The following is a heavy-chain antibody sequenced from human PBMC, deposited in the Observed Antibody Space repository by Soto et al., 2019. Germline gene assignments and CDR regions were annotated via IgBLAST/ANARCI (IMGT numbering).Heavy chain of an antibody. CDR1: GFTFSSYG. J-gene: IGHJ6*02. Sequence: LRLSCAASGFTFSSYGMHWVRQAPGKGLEWVAFISYDESNKYYADSVKGRFTISRDNSRTTLYLQMNSLRAEDTAVYFCAKRRNVSRSFEWSSGMEVWCHGTTVTVSS. D-gene: IGHD3-3*01. CDR2: ISYDESNK. CDR3: AKRRNVSRSFEWSSGMEV. V-gene: IGHV3-30*18.